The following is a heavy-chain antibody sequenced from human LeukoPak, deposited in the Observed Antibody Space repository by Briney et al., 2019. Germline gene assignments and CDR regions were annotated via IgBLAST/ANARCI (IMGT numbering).Heavy chain of an antibody. CDR1: GYTFTSYD. CDR2: MNPNSGNT. Sequence: GASVKVSCKASGYTFTSYDINWVRQATGQGLEWMGWMNPNSGNTNYAQKLQGRVTMTTDTSTSTAYMELRSLRSDDTAVYYCARVLIAQWLVLGHMDVGGQGTTVTVSS. J-gene: IGHJ6*02. V-gene: IGHV1-18*01. CDR3: ARVLIAQWLVLGHMDV. D-gene: IGHD6-19*01.